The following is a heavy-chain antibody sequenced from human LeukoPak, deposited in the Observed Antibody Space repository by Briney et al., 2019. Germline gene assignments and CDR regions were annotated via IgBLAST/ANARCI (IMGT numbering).Heavy chain of an antibody. CDR2: SYPGDSDV. Sequence: EALKTSCQSSEYTSSTYSTNRVRKLPRKRLEWMGTSYPGDSDVKYSPSFLGQVTFSANKSNSTAYLQWSSLKASDTAVYFCARQSSRRNNDYWGQGTLVTVSS. CDR1: EYTSSTYS. CDR3: ARQSSRRNNDY. J-gene: IGHJ4*02. D-gene: IGHD1-14*01. V-gene: IGHV5-51*01.